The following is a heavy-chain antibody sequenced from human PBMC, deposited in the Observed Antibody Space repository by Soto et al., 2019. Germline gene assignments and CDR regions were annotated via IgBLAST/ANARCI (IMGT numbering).Heavy chain of an antibody. V-gene: IGHV1-69*01. J-gene: IGHJ6*02. CDR3: AREFEWFGELCEGGGHYYGMDV. CDR1: GGTFSSYA. D-gene: IGHD3-10*01. CDR2: IIPIFGTA. Sequence: QVQLVQSGAEVKKPGSSVKVSCKASGGTFSSYAISWVRQAPGQGLEWMGGIIPIFGTANYAQKFQGRVTISADESTSTAYMELSSLRAEDTAVYYCAREFEWFGELCEGGGHYYGMDVWGQGTTVTVSS.